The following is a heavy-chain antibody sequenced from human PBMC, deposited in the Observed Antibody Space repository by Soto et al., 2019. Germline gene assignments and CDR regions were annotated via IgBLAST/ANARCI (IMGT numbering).Heavy chain of an antibody. D-gene: IGHD2-15*01. V-gene: IGHV1-69*13. Sequence: SVKVSCKASGGTFSSYSISWVLQAPGQGLEWMGGIIPTFGTANYAQKFQGRVTITADESTSTAYMELSSLRSEDTAVYYCARAGYCRGGSCYYYYYGMDVWGQGTTVTVSS. CDR2: IIPTFGTA. CDR3: ARAGYCRGGSCYYYYYGMDV. CDR1: GGTFSSYS. J-gene: IGHJ6*02.